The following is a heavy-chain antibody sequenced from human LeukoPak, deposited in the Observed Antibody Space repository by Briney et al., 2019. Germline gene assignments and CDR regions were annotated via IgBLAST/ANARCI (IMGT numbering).Heavy chain of an antibody. CDR2: IYYSGST. CDR1: GGSISSGGYY. J-gene: IGHJ3*02. Sequence: SQTLSLTCTVSGGSISSGGYYWSWIRQHPGKGLEWIGYIYYSGSTYYNPSLKSRVTISVDTSKNQFSLKLSSVTAADTAVYYCARGHVERDITMVRGISNAFDIWGQGTMVTVSS. V-gene: IGHV4-31*03. CDR3: ARGHVERDITMVRGISNAFDI. D-gene: IGHD3-10*01.